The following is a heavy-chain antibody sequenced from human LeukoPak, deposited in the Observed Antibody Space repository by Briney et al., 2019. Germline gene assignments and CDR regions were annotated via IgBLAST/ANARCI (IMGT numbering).Heavy chain of an antibody. V-gene: IGHV5-51*01. D-gene: IGHD6-13*01. CDR1: GYSFTTYW. CDR2: IYPGDSDT. CDR3: ATPARYSSSFDY. J-gene: IGHJ4*02. Sequence: GESLKISCKGSGYSFTTYWIGWVRQVPGKGLEWMGFIYPGDSDTRYSPSFQGQVTISADKSISTAYLQWSSLKASDTAMYYCATPARYSSSFDYWGQGTLVTVSS.